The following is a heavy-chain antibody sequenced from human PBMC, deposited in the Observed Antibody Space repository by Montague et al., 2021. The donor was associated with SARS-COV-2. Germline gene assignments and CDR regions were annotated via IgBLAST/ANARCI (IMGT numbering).Heavy chain of an antibody. J-gene: IGHJ6*02. CDR3: ARRLEERLPYYYYGVDV. D-gene: IGHD1/OR15-1a*01. V-gene: IGHV3-66*01. Sequence: SLRLSCAATGFAVNSNYMTWVRQAPGKGLEWVSVIYSGGTTYYANSVKDRFTISRDSYKNTVHLQMSSLRVDDTAVYYCARRLEERLPYYYYGVDVWGQGTTVTVSS. CDR1: GFAVNSNY. CDR2: IYSGGTT.